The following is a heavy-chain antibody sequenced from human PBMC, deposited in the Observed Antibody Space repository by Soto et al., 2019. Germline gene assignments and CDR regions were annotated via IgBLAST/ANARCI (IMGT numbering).Heavy chain of an antibody. CDR3: AREGGSDTRQPRNNWFDT. J-gene: IGHJ5*02. Sequence: QVQLVQSGAEVKKPGASVKVSCKASGYTFTDYHIHWVRQAPGQGLEFMGWINTNNGGAGSAQQFQGRVTVTRDTSIATVYMELSNLTSDDTAVYYCAREGGSDTRQPRNNWFDTWGQGTLITVSS. CDR2: INTNNGGA. V-gene: IGHV1-2*02. D-gene: IGHD6-25*01. CDR1: GYTFTDYH.